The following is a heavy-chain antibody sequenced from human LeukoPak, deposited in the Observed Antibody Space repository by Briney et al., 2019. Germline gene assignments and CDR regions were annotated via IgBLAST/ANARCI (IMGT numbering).Heavy chain of an antibody. D-gene: IGHD1-26*01. J-gene: IGHJ4*02. Sequence: ASVKVSCKASGYSFTGYYMRWVRQAPGQGLEWMGWINPNSGVTNYAQKFQGRITMTRDTSISTAYMGLTSLMSDDTAVYYCARDRETGSYYGIDYWGQGTLVTVSS. CDR1: GYSFTGYY. V-gene: IGHV1-2*02. CDR2: INPNSGVT. CDR3: ARDRETGSYYGIDY.